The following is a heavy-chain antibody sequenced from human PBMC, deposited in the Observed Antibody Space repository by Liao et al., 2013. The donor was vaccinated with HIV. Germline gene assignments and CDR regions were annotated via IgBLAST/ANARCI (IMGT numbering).Heavy chain of an antibody. CDR2: IYTSGST. D-gene: IGHD2-2*02. J-gene: IGHJ4*02. Sequence: QVHLQESGPGLVKPSETLSLTCTVSGGSISSYYWTWIRQPAGKGLEWIGRIYTSGSTNYNPSLKSRVTMSVDTSKKQFSLKLSSVTAADTAVYYCARVRVSDCSSTSCYTGIDYWGQGTLVTVSS. CDR1: GGSISSYY. CDR3: ARVRVSDCSSTSCYTGIDY. V-gene: IGHV4-4*07.